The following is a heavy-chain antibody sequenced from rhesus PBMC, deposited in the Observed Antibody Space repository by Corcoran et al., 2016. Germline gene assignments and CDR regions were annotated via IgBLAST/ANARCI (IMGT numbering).Heavy chain of an antibody. CDR1: GGSISSHY. CDR2: ISGSGEST. Sequence: QLQLQESGPGLVKPSETLSLTCAVSGGSISSHYWRWIRQPPGKGLEWFGRISGSGESTDYNPSLKSRVTISTDTSKNQFSLKLSSVTAADTAVYYCARYSGDTVGTVPLFDYWGQGVLVTVSS. CDR3: ARYSGDTVGTVPLFDY. V-gene: IGHV4-173*01. J-gene: IGHJ4*01. D-gene: IGHD5-42*01.